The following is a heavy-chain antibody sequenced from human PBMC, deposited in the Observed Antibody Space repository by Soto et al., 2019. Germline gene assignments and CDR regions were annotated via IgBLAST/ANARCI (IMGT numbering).Heavy chain of an antibody. CDR2: ISSSSGVI. CDR3: ARDLSWGSNWYYYMDV. J-gene: IGHJ6*03. D-gene: IGHD7-27*01. V-gene: IGHV3-48*01. CDR1: GFTFSSYA. Sequence: PGGSLRLSCAASGFTFSSYAMSWVRQAPGKGLEWVSDISSSSGVIDYADSVKGRFTISRDNAKNTLYLQMNSLRAEDTAVYYCARDLSWGSNWYYYMDVWGKGTTVTVSS.